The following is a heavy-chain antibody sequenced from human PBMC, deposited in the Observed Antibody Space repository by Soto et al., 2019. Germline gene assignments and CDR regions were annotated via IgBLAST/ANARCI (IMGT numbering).Heavy chain of an antibody. J-gene: IGHJ3*02. CDR2: ISHDGNNK. D-gene: IGHD2-2*01. CDR1: GFTFSSYG. V-gene: IGHV3-30*18. Sequence: GGSLRLSCAASGFTFSSYGMHWVRQAPGKGLEWVAVISHDGNNKYYADSVKGRFTISRDNSKNTLYLQMNSLTTEDTAVYYCAKGGPDCASTTCYLLVAFDIWGQGTMVTVSS. CDR3: AKGGPDCASTTCYLLVAFDI.